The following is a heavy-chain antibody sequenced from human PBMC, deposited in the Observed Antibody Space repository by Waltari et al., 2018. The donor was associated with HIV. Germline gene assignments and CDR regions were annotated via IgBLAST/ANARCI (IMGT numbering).Heavy chain of an antibody. V-gene: IGHV1-2*02. Sequence: QVQLVQSGAEGEKPGASVKVSCTASGYSFTALLIPWMRQAPGQGPEWMGWINPTIGHTIFSQRFQGRVTLTRDTSISTAYMELSSLRSDDTAVYYCARGLSSMTTVTTAVFWGQGTLVTVSS. J-gene: IGHJ4*02. D-gene: IGHD4-17*01. CDR1: GYSFTALL. CDR3: ARGLSSMTTVTTAVF. CDR2: INPTIGHT.